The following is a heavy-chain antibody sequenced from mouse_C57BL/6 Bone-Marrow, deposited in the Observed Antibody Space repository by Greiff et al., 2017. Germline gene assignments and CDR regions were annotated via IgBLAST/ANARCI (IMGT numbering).Heavy chain of an antibody. J-gene: IGHJ3*01. CDR3: ARVYGNYDWFAY. CDR1: GYSITSGYY. V-gene: IGHV3-6*01. D-gene: IGHD2-1*01. Sequence: DVKLQESGPGLVKPSQSLSLTCSVTGYSITSGYYWNWIRQFPGNKLEWMGYISYDGSNNYNPSLKNRISITRDTTKNKFVLKLNSVTTADTATDYCARVYGNYDWFAYWGQGTLVTVSA. CDR2: ISYDGSN.